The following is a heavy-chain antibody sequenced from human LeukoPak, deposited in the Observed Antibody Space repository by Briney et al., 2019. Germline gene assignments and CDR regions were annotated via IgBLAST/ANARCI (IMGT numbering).Heavy chain of an antibody. J-gene: IGHJ4*02. CDR1: GFSIGDFA. CDR2: ISWNSDTV. Sequence: PGRSLRLSCAASGFSIGDFAMQWVRQVPGKGLEWVAGISWNSDTVGCVDSVKGRFTISRDNAKNSLYLQMNDLRLEDTALYYCVSLADYWGQGTLVTVSS. V-gene: IGHV3-9*01. CDR3: VSLADY.